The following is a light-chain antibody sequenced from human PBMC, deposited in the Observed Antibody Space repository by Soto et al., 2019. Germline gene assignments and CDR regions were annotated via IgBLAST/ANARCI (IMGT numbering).Light chain of an antibody. CDR1: QDISNN. CDR2: DTS. J-gene: IGKJ1*01. Sequence: DIQMTQSPSSLSASVGDRVTITCQASQDISNNLNWYQQRPGKAPKLLIHDTSNLETGVPSRISGSGFGTHFSLTIYSLQSEDIGTYYCQQYNSYSPTFGQGTKVEIK. V-gene: IGKV1-33*01. CDR3: QQYNSYSPT.